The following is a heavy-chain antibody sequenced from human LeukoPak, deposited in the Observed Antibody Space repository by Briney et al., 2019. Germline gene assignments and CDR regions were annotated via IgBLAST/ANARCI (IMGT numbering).Heavy chain of an antibody. J-gene: IGHJ6*02. CDR2: IIPVFGTA. CDR3: ARDLGSYRYYYGMDV. V-gene: IGHV1-69*01. Sequence: PVKVSCKASGGTFSSYAISWVRQAPGQGLEWMGGIIPVFGTANYAQKFQGRVTITADESTSTAYMELSSLRSEDTAVYYCARDLGSYRYYYGMDVWGQGTTVTVSS. D-gene: IGHD1-26*01. CDR1: GGTFSSYA.